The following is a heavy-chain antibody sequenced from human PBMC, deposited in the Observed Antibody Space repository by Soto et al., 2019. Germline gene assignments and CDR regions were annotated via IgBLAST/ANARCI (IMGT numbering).Heavy chain of an antibody. CDR3: ARATYGSGSPILGPYSDYGMDV. CDR2: IFSNDEK. CDR1: GFSLSNARMG. D-gene: IGHD3-10*01. J-gene: IGHJ6*02. V-gene: IGHV2-26*01. Sequence: SGPTLVNPTETLTLTCTVSGFSLSNARMGVSWIRQPPGKALEWLAHIFSNDEKSYSTSLKSRLTISKDTSKSQVVLTMTNMDPVDTATYYCARATYGSGSPILGPYSDYGMDVWGQGTTVTVSS.